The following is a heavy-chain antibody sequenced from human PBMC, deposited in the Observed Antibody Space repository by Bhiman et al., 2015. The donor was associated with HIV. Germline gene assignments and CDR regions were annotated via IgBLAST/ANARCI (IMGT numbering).Heavy chain of an antibody. J-gene: IGHJ4*02. D-gene: IGHD6-13*01. CDR2: IKSKSDAGTT. CDR3: AVANQGAIAAAGFDY. V-gene: IGHV3-15*01. CDR1: GFTFSNAW. Sequence: EVQLVESGGGLVKPGGSLRLSCAASGFTFSNAWMSWVRQAPGKGLEWVGHIKSKSDAGTTDYAAPVKGRFTISRDNAKNSLYLQMNSLRAEDTAVYYCAVANQGAIAAAGFDYWGQGTLVTVSS.